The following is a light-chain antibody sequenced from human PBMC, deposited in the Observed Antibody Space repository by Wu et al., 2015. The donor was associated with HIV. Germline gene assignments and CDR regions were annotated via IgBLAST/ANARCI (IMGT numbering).Light chain of an antibody. CDR3: QQYNNWPGT. CDR2: GAS. Sequence: EIVMTQSPATLSVSPGERATLSCRASQSVSSNLAWYQQKPGQAPRLLTYGASTRATGIPARFSGSGSGTEFTLTISSLQSEDFAVYYCQQYNNWPGTFGQGTKGG. J-gene: IGKJ1*01. CDR1: QSVSSN. V-gene: IGKV3-15*01.